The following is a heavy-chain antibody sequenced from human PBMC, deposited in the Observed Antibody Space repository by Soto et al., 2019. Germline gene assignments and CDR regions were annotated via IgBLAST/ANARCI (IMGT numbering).Heavy chain of an antibody. Sequence: QVQLQQWGAGLLKPSETLSLTCAVYGGSFSGYYWSWIRQPLGKGLEWIGEINHSGSTNYNPCLKSRVTISVDTSKNQFSLKLSSVTAADTAVYYCGRGSPSGGGHPFDPWGQGTLVTVSS. CDR3: GRGSPSGGGHPFDP. J-gene: IGHJ5*02. CDR1: GGSFSGYY. V-gene: IGHV4-34*01. CDR2: INHSGST. D-gene: IGHD2-15*01.